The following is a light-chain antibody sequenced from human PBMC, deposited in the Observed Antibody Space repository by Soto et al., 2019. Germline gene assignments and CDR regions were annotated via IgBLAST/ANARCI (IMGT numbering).Light chain of an antibody. Sequence: QSALTQPASVSGSPGQSITISCTGTSSDVGGYNYVSWYQQHPGKAPKLIIYELINRPSGVSNRFSGSKSGNTASLTIFGLQAEDEADYYCNSYTSKSTGVFGTGTKLTVL. CDR3: NSYTSKSTGV. CDR2: ELI. CDR1: SSDVGGYNY. V-gene: IGLV2-14*01. J-gene: IGLJ1*01.